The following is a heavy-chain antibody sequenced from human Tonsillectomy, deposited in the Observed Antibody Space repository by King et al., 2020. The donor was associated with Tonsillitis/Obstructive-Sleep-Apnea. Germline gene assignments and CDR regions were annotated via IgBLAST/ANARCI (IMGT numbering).Heavy chain of an antibody. CDR3: ARGGPKGSTDY. D-gene: IGHD2-15*01. J-gene: IGHJ4*02. CDR1: GFSISNYW. V-gene: IGHV3-74*01. CDR2: IKSDGSST. Sequence: VQLVESGGGLVQPGGSLRLSCAASGFSISNYWMYWVRQAPGKGLVWVSRIKSDGSSTTYADSVKGRFTISRDNDKNTLYLQMISLRAEDTAVYYCARGGPKGSTDYWGQGPLVTVSS.